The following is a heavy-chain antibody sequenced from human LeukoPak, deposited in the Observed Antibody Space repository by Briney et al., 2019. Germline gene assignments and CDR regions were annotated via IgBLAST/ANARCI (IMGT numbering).Heavy chain of an antibody. CDR3: ARDSGSGTYY. CDR2: IYYSGST. J-gene: IGHJ4*02. V-gene: IGHV4-59*01. CDR1: TDSMYGYY. D-gene: IGHD6-19*01. Sequence: SETLSLTCTVSTDSMYGYYWSWIRQPAGKGLEWIGHIYYSGSTNYNPSLKSRVTISIDTSKNQFSLKLSSVTAADTAVYYCARDSGSGTYYWGQGTLVTVSS.